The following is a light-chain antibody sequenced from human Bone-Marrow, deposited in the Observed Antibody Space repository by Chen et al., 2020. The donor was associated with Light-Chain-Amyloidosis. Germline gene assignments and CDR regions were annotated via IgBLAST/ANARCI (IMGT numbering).Light chain of an antibody. V-gene: IGLV6-57*01. Sequence: NFLLTQPHSVSESPGKTVIISCTRSSGSIATNYVQWYQQRPGSSPTTVIYEDDHRPSGVPDRFSGALDRSSNSSSLTSSGLKTEDEADYYCQSYQGSGQGVFGGGTKLTVL. CDR1: SGSIATNY. J-gene: IGLJ3*02. CDR2: EDD. CDR3: QSYQGSGQGV.